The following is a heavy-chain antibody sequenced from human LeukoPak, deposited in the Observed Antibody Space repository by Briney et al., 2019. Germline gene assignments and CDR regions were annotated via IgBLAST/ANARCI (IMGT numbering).Heavy chain of an antibody. V-gene: IGHV3-48*03. CDR3: ARAKRNAFDI. Sequence: GGSLRLSCAASGFTFSSYEMNWVRQAPGKGLEWVSYISSSGSTIYYADSLKGRFTISRDNAKNSLYLQMNSLRAEDTAVYYCARAKRNAFDIWGQGTMVTVSS. J-gene: IGHJ3*02. CDR2: ISSSGSTI. CDR1: GFTFSSYE.